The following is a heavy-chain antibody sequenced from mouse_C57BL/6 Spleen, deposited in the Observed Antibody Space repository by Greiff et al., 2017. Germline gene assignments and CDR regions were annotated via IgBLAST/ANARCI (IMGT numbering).Heavy chain of an antibody. V-gene: IGHV1-26*01. CDR1: GYTFTDYY. CDR2: INPNNGGT. CDR3: ARWGTAQAWFAY. Sequence: VQLQQSGPELVKPAASVKISCKASGYTFTDYYMNWVKQSHGKSLEWIGDINPNNGGTSYNQKFKGKATLTVDKSSSTAYMELRSLTSEDSAVYYCARWGTAQAWFAYWGQGTLVTVSA. J-gene: IGHJ3*01. D-gene: IGHD3-2*02.